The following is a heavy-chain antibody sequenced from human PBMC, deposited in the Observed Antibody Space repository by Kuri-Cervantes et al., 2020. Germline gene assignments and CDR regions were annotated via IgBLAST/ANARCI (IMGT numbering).Heavy chain of an antibody. V-gene: IGHV3-21*03. CDR2: ISSSSSYI. CDR3: ARDYGGNSGYFDY. D-gene: IGHD4-23*01. Sequence: GESLKISCAASGFTFSSYSMNWVRQAPGKGLEWVSSISSSSSYIYYADSVKGRFTISRDNAKNSLYLQMNSLRAEDTAVYYCARDYGGNSGYFDYWGQGTLVTVSS. CDR1: GFTFSSYS. J-gene: IGHJ4*02.